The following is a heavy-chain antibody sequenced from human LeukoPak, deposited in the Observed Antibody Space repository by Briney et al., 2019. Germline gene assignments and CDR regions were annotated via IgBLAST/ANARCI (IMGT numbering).Heavy chain of an antibody. J-gene: IGHJ4*02. CDR2: IISSSSYI. CDR1: GFTFSSYS. D-gene: IGHD5-24*01. CDR3: ARDGYNYGLYY. Sequence: GGSLRLPCAASGFTFSSYSMNWVRQAPGKGLEWVSSIISSSSYIYYADSVKGRFTISRDNAKNSLYLQMNSLRAEDTAVYYCARDGYNYGLYYWGQGTLVTVSS. V-gene: IGHV3-21*01.